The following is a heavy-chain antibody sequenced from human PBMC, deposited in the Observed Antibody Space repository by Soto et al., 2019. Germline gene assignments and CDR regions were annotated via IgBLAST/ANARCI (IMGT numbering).Heavy chain of an antibody. D-gene: IGHD6-13*01. Sequence: ASVKVSCKASGYSFTDYFIHWVRQAPGQGLEWIGWINPNSGGTKYAQKFQGCVTMTRNTSISTAYMELSSLRSEDTAVYYCVRIAAAGPYYYYYGMDVWGQGTTVTVSS. CDR3: VRIAAAGPYYYYYGMDV. J-gene: IGHJ6*02. V-gene: IGHV1-2*04. CDR2: INPNSGGT. CDR1: GYSFTDYF.